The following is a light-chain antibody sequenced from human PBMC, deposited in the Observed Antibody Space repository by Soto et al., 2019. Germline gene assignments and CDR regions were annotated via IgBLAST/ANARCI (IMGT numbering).Light chain of an antibody. V-gene: IGLV2-23*02. J-gene: IGLJ1*01. CDR3: ASYAGSRTYV. CDR1: SDIGNYNL. Sequence: QSVLTQPASVSVSPGQSVTISCSGSDIGNYNLVSWYQHLPGRAPKLLIFEVTMRPSGISDRFSGSKSASTASLTISGLQAEDEGDYYCASYAGSRTYVFGSGTKATVL. CDR2: EVT.